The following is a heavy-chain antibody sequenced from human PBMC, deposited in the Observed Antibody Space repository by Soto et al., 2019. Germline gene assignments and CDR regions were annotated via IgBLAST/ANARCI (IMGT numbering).Heavy chain of an antibody. J-gene: IGHJ4*02. CDR3: ASLYDDSSGNFDY. V-gene: IGHV1-3*01. CDR2: INAGNGNT. Sequence: ASVKVSCKASGYTFTSYAMHWVRQAPGQRLEWMGWINAGNGNTKYSQKFQGRVTITRDTSASTAYMELSSLTPEDTAVYYCASLYDDSSGNFDYWGQGTLVTVSS. D-gene: IGHD3-22*01. CDR1: GYTFTSYA.